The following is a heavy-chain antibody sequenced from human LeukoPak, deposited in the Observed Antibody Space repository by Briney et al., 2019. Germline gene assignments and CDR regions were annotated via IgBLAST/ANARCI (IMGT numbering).Heavy chain of an antibody. D-gene: IGHD3-22*01. J-gene: IGHJ4*02. Sequence: SETLSLTCTASGGSISSGSYYWSWIRQPAGKGLEWIGRIYTSGSTNYNPSLKSRVTISVDTSKNQFSLKLSSVTAADTAVYYCAREIYYDSSGYDIGIYYFGYWGQGTLVTVSS. V-gene: IGHV4-61*02. CDR2: IYTSGST. CDR3: AREIYYDSSGYDIGIYYFGY. CDR1: GGSISSGSYY.